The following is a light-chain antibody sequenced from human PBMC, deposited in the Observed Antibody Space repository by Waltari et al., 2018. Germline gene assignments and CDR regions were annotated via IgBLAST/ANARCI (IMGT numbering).Light chain of an antibody. Sequence: DIVLTQSPDSLAVSLGARATINCKSSQSVLYSSRDKNYLTWYQQKPGQPPKLPISWASARESGVPDRFSGSGSGTDFTLTISSLQAEDVAVYYCQQYFRAPYTFGQGTKLEIK. CDR3: QQYFRAPYT. CDR2: WAS. J-gene: IGKJ2*01. V-gene: IGKV4-1*01. CDR1: QSVLYSSRDKNY.